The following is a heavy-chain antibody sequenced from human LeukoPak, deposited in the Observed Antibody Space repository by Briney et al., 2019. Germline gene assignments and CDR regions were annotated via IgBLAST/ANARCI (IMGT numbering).Heavy chain of an antibody. V-gene: IGHV4-4*02. J-gene: IGHJ4*02. CDR3: ARNGYFSIDY. D-gene: IGHD4-17*01. CDR1: GGSISSSNW. Sequence: PSETLSLTCAVSGGSISSSNWWSWVRQPPGKGLEWIGEIYHSGSTTYNPSLKSRVTMSIDTSKTQFSLKLSSVTAADTAVYYCARNGYFSIDYWGQGALVTVSS. CDR2: IYHSGST.